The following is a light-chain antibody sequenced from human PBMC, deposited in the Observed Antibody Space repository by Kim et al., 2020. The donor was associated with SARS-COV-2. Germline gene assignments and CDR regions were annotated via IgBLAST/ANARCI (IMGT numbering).Light chain of an antibody. V-gene: IGKV3-15*01. Sequence: EIVMTQSPATLSVSPGERATLSCRASQSAGTNLAWYQHKPGQAPRLLISDSSTRATGIPARFSGSGSGTEFTLTISSLQSEDFALYYCQQYNDWPRTFGPGTKVDIK. J-gene: IGKJ1*01. CDR3: QQYNDWPRT. CDR2: DSS. CDR1: QSAGTN.